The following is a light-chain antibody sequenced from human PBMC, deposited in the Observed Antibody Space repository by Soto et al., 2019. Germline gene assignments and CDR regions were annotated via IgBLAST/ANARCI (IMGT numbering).Light chain of an antibody. CDR1: QDISDY. CDR2: EAS. Sequence: DIQLTQSPSFLSASVGDRVTITFRASQDISDYLAWYQQKPGKAPNLLIYEASTLQSGVPSRFSGSGSGTEFTLSVSSLQPEDFATYYCQQLNSYPVTFGGGTKVDIK. V-gene: IGKV1-9*01. J-gene: IGKJ4*01. CDR3: QQLNSYPVT.